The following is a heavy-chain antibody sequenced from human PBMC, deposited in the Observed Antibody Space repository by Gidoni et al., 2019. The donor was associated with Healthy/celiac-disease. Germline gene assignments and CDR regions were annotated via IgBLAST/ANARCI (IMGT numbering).Heavy chain of an antibody. CDR1: GFTFSSYD. V-gene: IGHV3-13*05. D-gene: IGHD4-17*01. J-gene: IGHJ2*01. CDR2: IGTAGDP. CDR3: ARAAPDYGDYGWYFDL. Sequence: EVQLVESGRGLVQPGGSLRLSCAASGFTFSSYDMHWVRQATGKGLEWVSAIGTAGDPYYPGSVKGRFTISRENAKNSLYLQMNSLRAGDTAVYYCARAAPDYGDYGWYFDLWGRGTLVTVSS.